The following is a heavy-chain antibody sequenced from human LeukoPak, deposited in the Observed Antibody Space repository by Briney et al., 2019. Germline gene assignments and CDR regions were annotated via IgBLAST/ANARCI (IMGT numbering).Heavy chain of an antibody. CDR3: ARGDYGSGSYFIDP. Sequence: SETLSLTCTVSGYSISSGYYWGWIRQPPGKGLEWIGSIYHSGSTYYNPSLKSRVTISVDTSKNQFSLKLSSVTAADTAVYYCARGDYGSGSYFIDPWGQGTLVTVSS. V-gene: IGHV4-38-2*02. CDR2: IYHSGST. CDR1: GYSISSGYY. J-gene: IGHJ5*02. D-gene: IGHD3-10*01.